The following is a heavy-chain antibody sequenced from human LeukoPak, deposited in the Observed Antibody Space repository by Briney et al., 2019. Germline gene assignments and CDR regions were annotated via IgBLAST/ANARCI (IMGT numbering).Heavy chain of an antibody. CDR1: GGSISDDVYY. CDR2: IYYGGTT. D-gene: IGHD4-17*01. CDR3: ARGGATVTDH. J-gene: IGHJ5*02. V-gene: IGHV4-31*03. Sequence: SETLSLTCSVSGGSISDDVYYWSWIRQFPGKGLEWIGHIYYGGTTEYNPSLKSRITISRDTSKTQFSLQLNSVTVADTAVYYCARGGATVTDHWGQGTLVTVSS.